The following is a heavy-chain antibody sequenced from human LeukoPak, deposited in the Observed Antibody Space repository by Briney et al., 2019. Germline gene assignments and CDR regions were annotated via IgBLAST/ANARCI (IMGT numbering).Heavy chain of an antibody. CDR3: TRHFFSE. V-gene: IGHV3-72*01. D-gene: IGHD3-3*02. Sequence: PGGSLRLSCAASGFTISDHYMDWVRQAPGKGLEWVGRSRNKADSYTTYYAASVNGRFTISRDDSKNSLYLQMNSLKAEDAAVYYCTRHFFSEWGQGTLVTVSS. J-gene: IGHJ4*02. CDR1: GFTISDHY. CDR2: SRNKADSYTT.